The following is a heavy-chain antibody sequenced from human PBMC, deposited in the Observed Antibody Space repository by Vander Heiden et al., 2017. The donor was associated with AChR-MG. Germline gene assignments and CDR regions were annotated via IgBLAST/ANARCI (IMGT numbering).Heavy chain of an antibody. CDR2: IIPIFGTA. J-gene: IGHJ6*02. Sequence: QVQLVQSGAEVKKPGSSVKVSCKASGGTFSSYAISWVRQAPGQGLEWMGGIIPIFGTANYAQKFQGRVTITADKSTSTAYMELSSLRSEDTAVYYCARARTTVRRYGFYYYGMDVWGQGTTVTVSS. CDR3: ARARTTVRRYGFYYYGMDV. CDR1: GGTFSSYA. V-gene: IGHV1-69*06. D-gene: IGHD4-17*01.